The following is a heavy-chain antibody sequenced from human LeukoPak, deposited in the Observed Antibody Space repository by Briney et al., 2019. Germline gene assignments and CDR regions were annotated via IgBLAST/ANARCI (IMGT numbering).Heavy chain of an antibody. CDR1: GDSITMYY. CDR2: VDHTGST. D-gene: IGHD4-11*01. V-gene: IGHV4-59*01. Sequence: SETLSLTCSVSGDSITMYYWTWIRQPPGKGLEWIGYVDHTGSTNFNPSLNGRVSISRDTSKNLFSLRLRSVTAADTAVYFCARGRVSSSTWYSTYYYYFYMDVWGKGTTVTVSS. CDR3: ARGRVSSSTWYSTYYYYFYMDV. J-gene: IGHJ6*03.